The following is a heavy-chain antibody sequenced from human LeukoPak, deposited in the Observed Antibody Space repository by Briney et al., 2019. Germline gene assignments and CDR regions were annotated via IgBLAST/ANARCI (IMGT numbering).Heavy chain of an antibody. CDR3: AKDHDYYDSSGYSYYFDY. D-gene: IGHD3-22*01. V-gene: IGHV3-15*01. Sequence: GGSLRLSCAASGFTFSNAWMSWVRQAPGKGLEWVGRIKSKTDGGTTDYAAPVKGRFTISRDDSKNTLYLQMNSLRAEDTAVYYCAKDHDYYDSSGYSYYFDYWGQGTLVTVSS. CDR1: GFTFSNAW. CDR2: IKSKTDGGTT. J-gene: IGHJ4*02.